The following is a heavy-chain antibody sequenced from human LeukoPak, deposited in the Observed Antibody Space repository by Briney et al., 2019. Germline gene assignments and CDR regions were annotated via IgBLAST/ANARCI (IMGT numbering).Heavy chain of an antibody. V-gene: IGHV3-74*01. J-gene: IGHJ6*03. CDR1: GFTFSNYY. D-gene: IGHD3-10*01. CDR3: ARGGYGHNMDV. Sequence: GGSLRLSCVGSGFTFSNYYMYWVRQAPGKGPVWVSRIKNAGDDPIYADSVKGRFTISRDNAKNTAYLQMNSLRAEDTAVYYCARGGYGHNMDVWGEGTTVTVSS. CDR2: IKNAGDDP.